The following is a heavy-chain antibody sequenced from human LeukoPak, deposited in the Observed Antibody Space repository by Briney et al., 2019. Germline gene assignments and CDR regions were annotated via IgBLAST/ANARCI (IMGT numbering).Heavy chain of an antibody. V-gene: IGHV3-66*01. CDR3: ARAVVTAAAPLYWYFDL. Sequence: GGSLRLSCAASGFTVSSNYMSWVRQAPGKGLEWVSVIYSGGSTYYVDSVKGRFTISRDNSKNTLYLQMNSLRAEDTAVYYCARAVVTAAAPLYWYFDLWGRGTLVTVSS. J-gene: IGHJ2*01. D-gene: IGHD4-23*01. CDR2: IYSGGST. CDR1: GFTVSSNY.